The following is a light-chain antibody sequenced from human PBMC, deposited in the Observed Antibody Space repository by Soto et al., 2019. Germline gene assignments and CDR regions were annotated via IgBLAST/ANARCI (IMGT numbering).Light chain of an antibody. Sequence: EIVLTKSPGTLSLSPRQRATLSCRATQSGSSNYLARYQQKPGQAPRLLIYGASSRANGIPDRFSGSGSGTDFSLTISRLEPEDFAVYTCQQYDSSLITFGEGTRLEIK. CDR3: QQYDSSLIT. CDR2: GAS. CDR1: QSGSSNY. V-gene: IGKV3-20*01. J-gene: IGKJ5*01.